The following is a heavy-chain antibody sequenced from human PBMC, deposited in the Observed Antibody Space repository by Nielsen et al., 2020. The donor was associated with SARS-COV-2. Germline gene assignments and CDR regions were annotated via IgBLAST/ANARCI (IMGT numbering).Heavy chain of an antibody. Sequence: SETLSLTCTVSGGSISGGDYYWSWIRQPPGKGLEWIGYIYYSGSTYYNPSLKSRVTISVDTSKNQFSLKLSSVTAADTAVYYCSRGRDDSRYYFDYWGQGTLVTVSS. CDR1: GGSISGGDYY. CDR2: IYYSGST. V-gene: IGHV4-30-4*01. CDR3: SRGRDDSRYYFDY. J-gene: IGHJ4*02. D-gene: IGHD3-22*01.